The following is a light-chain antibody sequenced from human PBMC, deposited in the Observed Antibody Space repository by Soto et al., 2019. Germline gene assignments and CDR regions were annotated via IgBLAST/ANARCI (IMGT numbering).Light chain of an antibody. CDR2: GTS. CDR3: QQYRSSPRT. Sequence: EIVLTHSPGTLSLYPGERATLSCRASQSVRSSYLAWYQQRPGQAPRLLIYGTSTRANGIPDRFSGSGSGADFTLTISRLEPEDFAVYYGQQYRSSPRTFGQGTKVDIK. V-gene: IGKV3-20*01. J-gene: IGKJ1*01. CDR1: QSVRSSY.